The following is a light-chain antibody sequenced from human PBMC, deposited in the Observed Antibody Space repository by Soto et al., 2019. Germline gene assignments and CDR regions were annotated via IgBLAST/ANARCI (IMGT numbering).Light chain of an antibody. J-gene: IGLJ2*01. CDR2: QDN. V-gene: IGLV3-1*01. CDR3: QAWDSSTVV. Sequence: SYELTQPPSVSVSPGQTASITCSGHKLGDKYACWYQQKPGQSPLLVIYQDNKRPSGIPERFSGSNSGNTATLTISGTQAMDEADYYCQAWDSSTVVFGGGTKVTVL. CDR1: KLGDKY.